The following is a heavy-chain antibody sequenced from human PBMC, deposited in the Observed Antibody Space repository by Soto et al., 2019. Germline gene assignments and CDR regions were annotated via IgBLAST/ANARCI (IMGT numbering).Heavy chain of an antibody. V-gene: IGHV3-13*05. CDR3: ARAGYASSGYYFYAMDV. CDR1: GFILSGYD. CDR2: IGTAGDP. Sequence: EEQLVESGGGLVQPGGSLRLSCVASGFILSGYDMHWVRQATGEGLEWVSAIGTAGDPYYSGSVKGGFTISRGNAENSVYLQMNSLRAGDTAVYYCARAGYASSGYYFYAMDVWGPGTTVTVSS. J-gene: IGHJ6*02. D-gene: IGHD2-2*01.